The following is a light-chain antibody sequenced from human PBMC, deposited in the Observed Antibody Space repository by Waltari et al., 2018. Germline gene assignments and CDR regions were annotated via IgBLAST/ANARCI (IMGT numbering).Light chain of an antibody. CDR1: SRDVGGYNY. CDR2: DVS. Sequence: QSALTQPRPVSGSPGQSVTISCTGTSRDVGGYNYVSWYLQHPGKAPKLMIYDVSERPSGVPDRFSGSKSGNTASLTISGLQAEDESDYFCCSYAGSHSWVFGGGTKLTVL. CDR3: CSYAGSHSWV. V-gene: IGLV2-11*01. J-gene: IGLJ3*02.